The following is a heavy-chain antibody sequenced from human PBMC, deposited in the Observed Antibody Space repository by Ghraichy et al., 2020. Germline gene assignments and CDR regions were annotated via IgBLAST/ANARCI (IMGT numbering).Heavy chain of an antibody. CDR1: GGSISGYY. J-gene: IGHJ4*02. CDR3: ARALLSYCHNF. Sequence: SETLSLTCTVSGGSISGYYWGWIRQPPGEGLEWLAYINYSGDTNYNPSLESRVSMTVDTSKNQFSLKLSSVTATDTAVYYCARALLSYCHNFWGQGTLVTVSS. D-gene: IGHD2-21*01. V-gene: IGHV4-59*01. CDR2: INYSGDT.